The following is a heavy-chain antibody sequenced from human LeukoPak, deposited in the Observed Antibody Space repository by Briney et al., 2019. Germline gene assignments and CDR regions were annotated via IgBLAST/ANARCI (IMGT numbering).Heavy chain of an antibody. CDR1: GFTFRDYY. V-gene: IGHV3-11*04. CDR2: ISSTANTI. Sequence: GGSLRLSCAASGFTFRDYYMSWIRQAPGKGLEWVSYISSTANTIYYADSVEGRFTTFRDNAKNSLYLQMNSLRAEDTAVYYCATYTHWVAGDVWGQGTTVTVSS. D-gene: IGHD3-16*01. J-gene: IGHJ6*02. CDR3: ATYTHWVAGDV.